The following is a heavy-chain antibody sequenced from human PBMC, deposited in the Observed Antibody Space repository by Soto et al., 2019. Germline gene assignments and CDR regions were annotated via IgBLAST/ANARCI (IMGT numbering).Heavy chain of an antibody. Sequence: GESLKISCKGSGYSFTSYWIGWVRQMPGKGLEWMGIIYPGDSDTRYSPSFQGQVTISADKSISTAYLQWSSLKASDTAMYYCARGFPFDDYSNYYYYMDVWGKGTTVTVSS. D-gene: IGHD4-4*01. CDR3: ARGFPFDDYSNYYYYMDV. V-gene: IGHV5-51*01. CDR1: GYSFTSYW. CDR2: IYPGDSDT. J-gene: IGHJ6*03.